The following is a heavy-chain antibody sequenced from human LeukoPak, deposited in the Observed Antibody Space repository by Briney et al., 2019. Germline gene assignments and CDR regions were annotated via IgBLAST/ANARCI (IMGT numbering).Heavy chain of an antibody. V-gene: IGHV3-21*04. J-gene: IGHJ4*02. CDR1: GFTFSSYA. D-gene: IGHD4-17*01. CDR2: ISTSSRYI. Sequence: SGGSLRLSCAASGFTFSSYAMNWVRQAPGKGLEWVSSISTSSRYIYYADSVKGRFIISRDNAKNSLYLQMNSLRAEDTAVYYCAKVQGYGDYSFDYWGQGTLVTVSS. CDR3: AKVQGYGDYSFDY.